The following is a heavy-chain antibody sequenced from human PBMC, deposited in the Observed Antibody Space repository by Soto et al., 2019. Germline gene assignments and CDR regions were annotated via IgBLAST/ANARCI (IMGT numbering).Heavy chain of an antibody. J-gene: IGHJ4*02. CDR3: ARDLKGWGAFDY. D-gene: IGHD1-26*01. V-gene: IGHV1-18*01. CDR2: ISAYSDNK. CDR1: DYTFITDG. Sequence: QVQLVQSGAEVKEPGASVKVSCKASDYTFITDGLSWVRQAPGQGLQWVGGISAYSDNKNNVQRLRGRVTLTTDTATSTAYMELRSLTADDTAVYSCARDLKGWGAFDYWGQGTLVTVSS.